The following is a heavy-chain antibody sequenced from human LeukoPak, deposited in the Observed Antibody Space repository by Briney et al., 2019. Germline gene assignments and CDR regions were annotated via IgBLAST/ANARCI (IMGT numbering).Heavy chain of an antibody. CDR2: FYYSGST. Sequence: SETLSLTCTVSGYSISSGYYWGWIRQPPGKGLECIGYFYYSGSTYYNPSLKSRVTISVDTSKNQFSLKLSSVTAADTAVYYCARQGTVAGFDYWGQGTLVTVSS. CDR3: ARQGTVAGFDY. CDR1: GYSISSGYY. V-gene: IGHV4-38-2*02. J-gene: IGHJ4*02. D-gene: IGHD6-19*01.